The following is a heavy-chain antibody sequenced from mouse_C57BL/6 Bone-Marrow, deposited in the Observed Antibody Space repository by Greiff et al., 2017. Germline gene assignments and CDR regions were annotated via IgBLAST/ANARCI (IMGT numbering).Heavy chain of an antibody. CDR3: ASGLRRFAD. J-gene: IGHJ3*01. D-gene: IGHD2-4*01. CDR1: GYPFTSYW. CDR2: INPSSGYP. Sequence: VQLQQSGAELAKPGASVKLSCKASGYPFTSYWLHWVKQRPGQGLEWIGYINPSSGYPKYNQKFKDKATLTADKSSSTAYMQLSSLTYEDSAVYYCASGLRRFADRGQGTLVTVSA. V-gene: IGHV1-7*01.